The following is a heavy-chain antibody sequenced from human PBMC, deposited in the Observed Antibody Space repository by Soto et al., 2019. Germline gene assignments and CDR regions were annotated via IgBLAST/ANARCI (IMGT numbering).Heavy chain of an antibody. CDR1: GFTFSNYE. J-gene: IGHJ5*02. D-gene: IGHD2-15*01. Sequence: EVQLVESGGGLVQPGGSLRLSCAASGFTFSNYEMNWFRQAPGKGLEWISYIDRSGTTIHYADSVTGRFTISRDNAKNSMYLQMNSLRVDATAVYYCVGDGDGGCCSSWFVPWGQGTLVTVAS. CDR3: VGDGDGGCCSSWFVP. CDR2: IDRSGTTI. V-gene: IGHV3-48*03.